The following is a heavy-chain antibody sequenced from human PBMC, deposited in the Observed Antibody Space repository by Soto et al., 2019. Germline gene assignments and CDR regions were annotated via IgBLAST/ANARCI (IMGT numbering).Heavy chain of an antibody. D-gene: IGHD3-22*01. Sequence: QVQLVQSGAEVKKPGSSVKVSCKASGGTFSSYAISWVRQAPGQGLEWMGGIIPIFGTANYAQKFQGRVTITADESTSTAYMELSSLRSEDTAVYYCARDMYYYDSSGYSSLAYWGQGTLVTVSS. J-gene: IGHJ4*02. V-gene: IGHV1-69*01. CDR2: IIPIFGTA. CDR3: ARDMYYYDSSGYSSLAY. CDR1: GGTFSSYA.